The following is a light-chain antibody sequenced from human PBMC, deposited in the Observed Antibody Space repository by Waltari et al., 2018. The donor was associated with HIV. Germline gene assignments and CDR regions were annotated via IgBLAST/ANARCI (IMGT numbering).Light chain of an antibody. V-gene: IGLV2-11*01. CDR1: SSDVGGYKY. CDR2: DVS. Sequence: QSALTQPRSVSGSPGQSVTISCTGSSSDVGGYKYVSLYEQHPGKAPKLMIYDVSKRPSGVPDRFSGSKSGNTASLTISGLQSEDEADYYFCSYAGSYSYVFGTGTKVTVL. CDR3: CSYAGSYSYV. J-gene: IGLJ1*01.